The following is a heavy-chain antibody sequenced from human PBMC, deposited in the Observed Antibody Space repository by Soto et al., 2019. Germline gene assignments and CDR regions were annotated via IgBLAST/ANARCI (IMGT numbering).Heavy chain of an antibody. V-gene: IGHV4-39*01. CDR2: IYYSGST. Sequence: QLQLQESGPGLVKPSETLSLTCTVSGGSISSSSFYWGWIRQPPGKGLEWIGSIYYSGSTYYNPSLESRVTISVDASKNQFSLKLSPVTAADTAVYYCARPSSSIAVTGSYFDYWGQGTLVTVSS. CDR1: GGSISSSSFY. D-gene: IGHD6-19*01. J-gene: IGHJ4*02. CDR3: ARPSSSIAVTGSYFDY.